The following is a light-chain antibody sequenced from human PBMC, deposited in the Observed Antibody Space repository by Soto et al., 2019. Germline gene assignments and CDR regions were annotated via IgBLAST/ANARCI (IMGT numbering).Light chain of an antibody. CDR1: SSNLGAHFD. CDR2: GNS. Sequence: QSVLTQPPSVSGAPGQRVTISCTGSSSNLGAHFDVHWYQQLPGAAPKLLIYGNSNRPSGVPDRFSGSKSGTSASLAITGLQAEDEADYYYQSYDSSLSGFFVFGTGTKVTVL. J-gene: IGLJ1*01. CDR3: QSYDSSLSGFFV. V-gene: IGLV1-40*01.